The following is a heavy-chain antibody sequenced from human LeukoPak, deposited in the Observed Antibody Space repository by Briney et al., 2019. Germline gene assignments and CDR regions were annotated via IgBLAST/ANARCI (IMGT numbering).Heavy chain of an antibody. D-gene: IGHD4-23*01. CDR2: INPSGGST. V-gene: IGHV1-46*01. CDR1: GYTFTSYY. Sequence: ASVKVSCKASGYTFTSYYMHWVRQAPGQGLEWMGIINPSGGSTSYAQKFQGRVTMTRDTSTSTVYMELSSLRSEDTAVYYCARDYGGNSEGDDAFDIWGQGTMVTVSS. J-gene: IGHJ3*02. CDR3: ARDYGGNSEGDDAFDI.